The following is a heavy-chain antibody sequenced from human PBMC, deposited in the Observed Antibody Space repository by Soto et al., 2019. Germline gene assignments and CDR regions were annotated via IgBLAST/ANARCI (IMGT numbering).Heavy chain of an antibody. CDR1: GFSLSTNGVG. Sequence: QIALKESGPTLLSPTQTLTLTCTFSGFSLSTNGVGVGWIRQPPGKALEWLAFIYWDDDKRYSPSLKNRLTISKHPSKQQVVLTMTNLDHVDTGTYFCVHRRRGSSSLNSGWFDPWGQGILVTVSS. V-gene: IGHV2-5*02. CDR2: IYWDDDK. CDR3: VHRRRGSSSLNSGWFDP. J-gene: IGHJ5*02. D-gene: IGHD3-10*01.